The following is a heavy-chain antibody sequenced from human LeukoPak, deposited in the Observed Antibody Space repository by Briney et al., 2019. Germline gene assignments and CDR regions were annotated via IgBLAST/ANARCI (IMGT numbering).Heavy chain of an antibody. CDR1: GFTFSSYA. V-gene: IGHV3-23*01. J-gene: IGHJ4*02. D-gene: IGHD6-19*01. CDR3: AKDSEYSSGALAPFDY. Sequence: HSGGSLRLSCAASGFTFSSYAMSWVRQAPGKGLEWVSAISSSGGSTYYADSVKGRFTISRDNSKNTLYLQMNSLRAEDTAVYYCAKDSEYSSGALAPFDYWGQGTLVTVSS. CDR2: ISSSGGST.